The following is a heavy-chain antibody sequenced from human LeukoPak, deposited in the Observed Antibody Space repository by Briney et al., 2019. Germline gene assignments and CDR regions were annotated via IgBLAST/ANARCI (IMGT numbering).Heavy chain of an antibody. J-gene: IGHJ4*02. CDR3: ARGDIVVVTAMLDY. V-gene: IGHV3-30-3*01. CDR1: GFTLSSYA. CDR2: ISYDGSNK. Sequence: PVRPLRLSCAASGFTLSSYAMHWVRQAPGKGLEWVAVISYDGSNKYYTDSVKGRFTISRDNSKNTLYLQMNSLRAEDTAVYYCARGDIVVVTAMLDYWGQGTLVTVSS. D-gene: IGHD2-21*02.